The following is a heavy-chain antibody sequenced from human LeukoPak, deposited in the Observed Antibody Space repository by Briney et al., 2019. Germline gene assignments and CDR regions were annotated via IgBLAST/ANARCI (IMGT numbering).Heavy chain of an antibody. V-gene: IGHV4-38-2*02. J-gene: IGHJ6*03. Sequence: PSETLSLTCTVSGYSISSGYYWGWIRQPPGKGLEWIGSIYYSGSTYYNPSLKSRVTISVDTSKNQFSLKLSSVTAADTAVYYCARGPGECSGGSCYSGYYYYMDVWGKGTTVTVSS. D-gene: IGHD2-15*01. CDR1: GYSISSGYY. CDR2: IYYSGST. CDR3: ARGPGECSGGSCYSGYYYYMDV.